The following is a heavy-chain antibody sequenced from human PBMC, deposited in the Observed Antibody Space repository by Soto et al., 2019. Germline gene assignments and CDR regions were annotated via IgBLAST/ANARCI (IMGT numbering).Heavy chain of an antibody. CDR2: ISAHNGNT. J-gene: IGHJ4*02. V-gene: IGHV1-18*01. Sequence: QVHLVQSGAEVKKPGASVKVSCKGSGYAFTTYGITWVRQAPGQGLEWMGWISAHNGNTNSAQKLQGRVTVTRDTSTSPAYRERRSLRSDDTAVYYCARGRYGDYWGQGALVTVSS. CDR1: GYAFTTYG. D-gene: IGHD1-1*01. CDR3: ARGRYGDY.